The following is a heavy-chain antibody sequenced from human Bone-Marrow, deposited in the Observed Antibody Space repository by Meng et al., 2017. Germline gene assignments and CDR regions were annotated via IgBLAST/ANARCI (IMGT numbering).Heavy chain of an antibody. CDR1: GFTFSSYA. J-gene: IGHJ4*02. CDR2: IHSDGGDK. V-gene: IGHV3-7*01. Sequence: GESLKISCAASGFTFSSYAMSWVRQAPGKGLEWVANIHSDGGDKAYAGSVKGRFTISRDNSQNSLYLQMNSLRVEDTAVYYCARDPNHGDPGVRDYWGQG. D-gene: IGHD4-17*01. CDR3: ARDPNHGDPGVRDY.